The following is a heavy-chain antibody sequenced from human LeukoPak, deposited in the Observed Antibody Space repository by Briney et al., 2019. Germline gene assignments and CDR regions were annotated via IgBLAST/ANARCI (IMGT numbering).Heavy chain of an antibody. J-gene: IGHJ4*02. CDR3: ARGSGSSSWYVPNY. CDR1: GFTFSSYA. D-gene: IGHD6-13*01. CDR2: ILDDGSNK. V-gene: IGHV3-30-3*01. Sequence: GGSLRLSCAASGFTFSSYAMHWVRQAPGKGLEWVAVILDDGSNKYYADSVKGRFTISRDKSKNTLYLQMNSLRAEDTAVYYCARGSGSSSWYVPNYWGQGTLVTVSS.